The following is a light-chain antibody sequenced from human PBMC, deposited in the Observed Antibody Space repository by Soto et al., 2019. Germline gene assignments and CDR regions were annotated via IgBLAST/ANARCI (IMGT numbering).Light chain of an antibody. V-gene: IGLV2-8*01. CDR3: SSYAGSIYV. CDR1: SSDVGGFNL. CDR2: EVT. J-gene: IGLJ1*01. Sequence: QSVLTQPPSASGSPGQSVTTSCTGTSSDVGGFNLVSWYQHHPGKAPKLMIYEVTKRPSGVPDRFSGSKSGNTASLTVPGLQTEDEADYYCSSYAGSIYVFGTGTKVTVL.